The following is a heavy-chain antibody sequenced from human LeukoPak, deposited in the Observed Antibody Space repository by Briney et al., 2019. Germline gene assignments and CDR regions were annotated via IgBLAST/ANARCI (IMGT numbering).Heavy chain of an antibody. D-gene: IGHD6-19*01. V-gene: IGHV3-9*01. J-gene: IGHJ6*02. CDR1: GFTFDVYA. CDR3: AKDILAGGYGMDV. CDR2: ISWNSGSI. Sequence: GRSLRLSCAASGFTFDVYAMHWVRHAPGQGLEWVSGISWNSGSIGYADSVNGRFTISRDNAKNSLYLQMNSLRAEDTALYYCAKDILAGGYGMDVWGQGTTVTVSS.